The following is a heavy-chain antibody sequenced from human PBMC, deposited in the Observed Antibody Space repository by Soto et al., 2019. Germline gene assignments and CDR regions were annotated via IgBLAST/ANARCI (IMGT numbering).Heavy chain of an antibody. CDR2: ISTNDGCT. Sequence: ASVKVSCKASGYTFSKYGVSWVRQAPGQGLEWMGWISTNDGCTNFAQKFQDRVTMTTDTPTSTVYMDLRTLRSDDTAVYYCAIDWYCTTPNGSTCEAAFDMWGKGTMVTV. V-gene: IGHV1-18*01. CDR1: GYTFSKYG. J-gene: IGHJ3*02. CDR3: AIDWYCTTPNGSTCEAAFDM. D-gene: IGHD2-8*01.